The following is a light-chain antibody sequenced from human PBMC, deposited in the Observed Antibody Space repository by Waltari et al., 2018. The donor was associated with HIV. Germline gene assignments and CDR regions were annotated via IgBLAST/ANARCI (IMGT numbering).Light chain of an antibody. CDR1: YRDVGSYNL. J-gene: IGLJ2*01. CDR3: CSYTGTTTLI. V-gene: IGLV2-23*02. Sequence: QSALTQPASVSGSPGQSITISCTGTYRDVGSYNLVSWYQHHPGLAPKLILYAVSKRPSGVSDRFSGSKSGSTATLTISGLQAEDEASYYCCSYTGTTTLIFGGGTKLTV. CDR2: AVS.